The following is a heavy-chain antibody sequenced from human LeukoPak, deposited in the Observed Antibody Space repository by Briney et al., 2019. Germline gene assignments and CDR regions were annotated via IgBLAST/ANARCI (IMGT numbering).Heavy chain of an antibody. CDR3: VRGGNDGFHYYYGMDV. V-gene: IGHV1-69*13. Sequence: SVKVSCKASGGTFSSYAISWVRQTPGQGLEWMGGIIPIFGTANYAQKFQGRVTITADESTSTAYMELSSLRSEDTAVYYCVRGGNDGFHYYYGMDVWGQGTTVTVSS. CDR1: GGTFSSYA. D-gene: IGHD1-1*01. CDR2: IIPIFGTA. J-gene: IGHJ6*02.